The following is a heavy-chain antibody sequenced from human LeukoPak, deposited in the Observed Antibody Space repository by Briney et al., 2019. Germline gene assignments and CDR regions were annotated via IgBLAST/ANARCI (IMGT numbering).Heavy chain of an antibody. J-gene: IGHJ3*02. Sequence: GGSLRLSCAASGFTLSSYGMHWVRQAPGKGLEWVAVISYDGSNKYYADSVKGRFTISRDNSKNTLYLQMNSLRAEDTAVYYCAKVSHYGGSPWGAFDIWGQGTMVTVSS. CDR3: AKVSHYGGSPWGAFDI. D-gene: IGHD2-15*01. CDR1: GFTLSSYG. CDR2: ISYDGSNK. V-gene: IGHV3-30*18.